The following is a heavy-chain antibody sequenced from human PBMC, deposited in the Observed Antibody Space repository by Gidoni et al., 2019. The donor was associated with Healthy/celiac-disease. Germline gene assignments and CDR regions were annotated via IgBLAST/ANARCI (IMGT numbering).Heavy chain of an antibody. J-gene: IGHJ5*02. CDR2: IYYSGST. CDR3: ARGDSSGYYSNWFDP. CDR1: GGSISSSSYY. V-gene: IGHV4-39*01. Sequence: QLQLQESGPGLVKPSETLSLPCTVSGGSISSSSYYWGWIRQPPGKGLEWIGSIYYSGSTYYNPSLKSRVTISVDTSKNQFSLKLSSVTAADTAVYYCARGDSSGYYSNWFDPWGQGTLVTVSS. D-gene: IGHD3-22*01.